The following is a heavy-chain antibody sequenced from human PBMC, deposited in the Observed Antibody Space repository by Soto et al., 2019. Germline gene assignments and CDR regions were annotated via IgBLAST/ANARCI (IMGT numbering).Heavy chain of an antibody. CDR2: INHSGST. CDR1: GGSFSGYY. V-gene: IGHV4-34*01. D-gene: IGHD2-21*02. CDR3: ARGQETRYIVVGTAPFDY. J-gene: IGHJ4*02. Sequence: SETLSLTCAVYGGSFSGYYWSWIRQPPGKGLEWIGEINHSGSTNYNPSLKSRVTISVDTSKNQFSLKLSSVTAADTAVYYCARGQETRYIVVGTAPFDYWGQGTLVTVSS.